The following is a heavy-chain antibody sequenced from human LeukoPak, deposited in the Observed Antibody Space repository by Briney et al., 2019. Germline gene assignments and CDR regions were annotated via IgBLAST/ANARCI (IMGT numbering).Heavy chain of an antibody. Sequence: GGSLRLSCAASGFTFSNYAMSWVRQAPGKGLEWVSAISGSGGSTYYADSVKGRFTISRDNAKNSLYLQMNSLRVEDTAVYYCARDTSGSYSITYFDSWGQGTLVTVSS. D-gene: IGHD3-10*01. J-gene: IGHJ4*02. CDR2: ISGSGGST. CDR3: ARDTSGSYSITYFDS. CDR1: GFTFSNYA. V-gene: IGHV3-23*01.